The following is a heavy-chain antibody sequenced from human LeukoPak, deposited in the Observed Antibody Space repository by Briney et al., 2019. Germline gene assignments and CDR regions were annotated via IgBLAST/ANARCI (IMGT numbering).Heavy chain of an antibody. CDR2: ISGYNGNT. Sequence: GASVKVSCKASGYTFASYDISWVRQAPGQGLEWMGWISGYNGNTNYAQNLQGRVTMTTDTSTSTAYMELRSLRSDDTAVYYCARGVWGYCTNGVCPPDYWGQGTLVTVSS. D-gene: IGHD2-8*01. CDR3: ARGVWGYCTNGVCPPDY. J-gene: IGHJ4*02. CDR1: GYTFASYD. V-gene: IGHV1-18*01.